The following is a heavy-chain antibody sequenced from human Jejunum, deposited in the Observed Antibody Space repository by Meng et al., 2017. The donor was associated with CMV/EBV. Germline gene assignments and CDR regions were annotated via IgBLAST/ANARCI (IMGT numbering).Heavy chain of an antibody. D-gene: IGHD4-23*01. J-gene: IGHJ4*02. CDR3: AHRHDYGGNWNWCDLDY. CDR2: IYWDDDQ. Sequence: SRPSVPVGVGLIRQPPGRALEWLAFIYWDDDQRYNPSLKSRLTINKDTSKNQVVLTMTNMDPVDTATYYCAHRHDYGGNWNWCDLDYWGQGTLVTVSS. V-gene: IGHV2-5*02. CDR1: SRPSVPVG.